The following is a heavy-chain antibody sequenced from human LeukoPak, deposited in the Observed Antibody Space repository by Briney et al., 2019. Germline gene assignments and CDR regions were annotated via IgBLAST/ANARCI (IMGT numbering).Heavy chain of an antibody. CDR1: GGSISSSNW. CDR2: IYHSGST. V-gene: IGHV4-4*02. D-gene: IGHD2-21*02. CDR3: ARPRVTSRYGMDV. Sequence: PSETLSLTCAVSGGSISSSNWWSWVRPPPGKGLEWIGEIYHSGSTNYNPSLKSRVTISVDKSKNQFSLKLSSVAAADTAVYYCARPRVTSRYGMDVWGQGTTVTVSS. J-gene: IGHJ6*02.